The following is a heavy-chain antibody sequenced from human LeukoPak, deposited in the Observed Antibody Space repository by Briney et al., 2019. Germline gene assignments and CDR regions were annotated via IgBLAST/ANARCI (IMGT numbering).Heavy chain of an antibody. CDR3: ARQAVARPFDL. CDR2: ISSSSAYI. J-gene: IGHJ3*01. Sequence: GGSLRLSCVASGFIFSDYSMDWVRQAPGKGLEWVSSISSSSAYIFYSDSVKGRFTISRDDAQSSLYLQMNSLRAGDTAVYYCARQAVARPFDLWGQGTMVAVSS. V-gene: IGHV3-21*06. CDR1: GFIFSDYS.